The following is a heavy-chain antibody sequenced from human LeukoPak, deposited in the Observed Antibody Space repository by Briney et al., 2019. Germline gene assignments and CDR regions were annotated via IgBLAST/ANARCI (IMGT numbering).Heavy chain of an antibody. CDR1: GGSITNYY. J-gene: IGHJ4*02. Sequence: SETLSLTCTVSGGSITNYYWAWIRQPPGKGLEWIGNIYYTGGTKYNPSLRSRVTISVDTSKNQFSLKLSSVTAADTAVYYCARDFTGIAAYDYWGQGTLVTVSS. CDR3: ARDFTGIAAYDY. V-gene: IGHV4-59*12. CDR2: IYYTGGT. D-gene: IGHD6-13*01.